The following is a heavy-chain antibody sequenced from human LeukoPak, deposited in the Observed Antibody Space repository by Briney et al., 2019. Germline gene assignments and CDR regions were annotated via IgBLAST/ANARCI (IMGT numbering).Heavy chain of an antibody. J-gene: IGHJ6*02. CDR2: IWYDGRNK. D-gene: IGHD6-13*01. V-gene: IGHV3-33*01. CDR3: ARADSSRWLTGYYGMDV. CDR1: GFTFSSYG. Sequence: GGSLRLSCAASGFTFSSYGMHWVRQAPGKGLEWVAVIWYDGRNKYYEDSVKGRFTISRDNSKNTLYLQMNSLRAEDTAVYYCARADSSRWLTGYYGMDVWGQGTTVTVSS.